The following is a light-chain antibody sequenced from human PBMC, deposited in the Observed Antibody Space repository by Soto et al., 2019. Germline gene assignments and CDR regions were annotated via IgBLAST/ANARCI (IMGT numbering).Light chain of an antibody. J-gene: IGKJ1*01. Sequence: EIVWTQSPGTLSFSLGPRATLSSRASQSVSSGHLAWYQQKPGQAPRLLIYRASRRATRIPDRFSGSGSGTDFTLTISRLEPEDFAVYHCQQYGSSPSTFGQGTKVEIK. CDR3: QQYGSSPST. CDR1: QSVSSGH. CDR2: RAS. V-gene: IGKV3-20*01.